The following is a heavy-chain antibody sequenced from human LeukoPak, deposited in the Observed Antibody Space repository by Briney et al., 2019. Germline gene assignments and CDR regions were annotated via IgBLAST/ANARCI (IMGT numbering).Heavy chain of an antibody. Sequence: SVKVSCKASGGTFSSYTISWVRQAPGQGLEWMGRIIPILSIANYAQKFQGRVTITADKSTSTAYMELSSLRSEDTAVYYCARARGDYDSSGYYYYYYGMDVWGQGTTVTVSS. D-gene: IGHD3-22*01. V-gene: IGHV1-69*02. CDR2: IIPILSIA. CDR3: ARARGDYDSSGYYYYYYGMDV. J-gene: IGHJ6*02. CDR1: GGTFSSYT.